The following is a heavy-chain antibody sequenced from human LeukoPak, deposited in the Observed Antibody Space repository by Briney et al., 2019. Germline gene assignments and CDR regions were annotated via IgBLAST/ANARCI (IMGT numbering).Heavy chain of an antibody. J-gene: IGHJ5*02. CDR1: GYTFTGYY. Sequence: GASVKVSCKASGYTFTGYYMHWVRQAPGQGLEWMGWINPNSGGTNYAQKFQGRVTMTRDTSISTAYMELSRLRSDDTAVYYCARDTGSSSWYFPLGFGGGVHWFDPWGQGTLVTVSS. D-gene: IGHD6-13*01. CDR2: INPNSGGT. CDR3: ARDTGSSSWYFPLGFGGGVHWFDP. V-gene: IGHV1-2*02.